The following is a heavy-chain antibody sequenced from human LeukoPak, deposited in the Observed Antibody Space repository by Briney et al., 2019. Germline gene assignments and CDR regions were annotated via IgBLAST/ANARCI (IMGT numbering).Heavy chain of an antibody. CDR1: GGTFSSYA. CDR2: IIPIFGTA. V-gene: IGHV1-69*05. D-gene: IGHD6-6*01. Sequence: SVKVSCKASGGTFSSYAISWVRQAPGQGLEWMGGIIPIFGTANYAQKFQGRVTITTDESTSTAYMELSSLRSEDTAVYYCARGGVIAARAYFDYWGQGTLVTVSS. CDR3: ARGGVIAARAYFDY. J-gene: IGHJ4*02.